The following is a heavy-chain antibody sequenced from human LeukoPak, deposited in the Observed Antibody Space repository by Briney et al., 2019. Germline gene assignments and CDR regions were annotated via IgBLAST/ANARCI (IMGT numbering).Heavy chain of an antibody. D-gene: IGHD4-17*01. CDR3: ARTTVTTVDY. V-gene: IGHV3-48*02. CDR2: ISSSSSTI. CDR1: GFTFSSYS. J-gene: IGHJ4*02. Sequence: GGSLRLSCAASGFTFSSYSMNWVRQAPGKGLEWVSYISSSSSTIYYADSVKGRFTISRDNAKNSLYLQVNSLRDEDTAVYYCARTTVTTVDYWGQGTLVTVSS.